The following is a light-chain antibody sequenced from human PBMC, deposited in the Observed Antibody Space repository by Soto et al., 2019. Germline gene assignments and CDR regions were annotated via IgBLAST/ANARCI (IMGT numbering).Light chain of an antibody. CDR2: DAS. CDR3: HYYDKWPPGT. J-gene: IGKJ1*01. V-gene: IGKV3D-15*01. CDR1: QSVNSD. Sequence: EIVLTQSPATLSVSPGNRATLSCRASQSVNSDLAWYQQKPGQAPRLLIFDASARAVDIPGRFSGSKSGTEFTLTISSLQPEDFAVYYCHYYDKWPPGTFGQGTKVDIK.